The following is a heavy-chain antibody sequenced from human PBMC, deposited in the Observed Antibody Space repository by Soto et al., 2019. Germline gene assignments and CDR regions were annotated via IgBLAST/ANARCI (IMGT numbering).Heavy chain of an antibody. V-gene: IGHV3-23*01. D-gene: IGHD2-2*01. CDR1: GFTFSSYA. Sequence: EVQLLESGGGLVQPGGSLRLSCAASGFTFSSYAMSWVRQAPGKGLEWVSAISGSGGSTYYADSVKGRFTISRDNSKNTLYLQMNRLRAEDTAVYYCAKSLGYCSSTSCYHVYFQHWGQGTLVTVSS. CDR2: ISGSGGST. CDR3: AKSLGYCSSTSCYHVYFQH. J-gene: IGHJ1*01.